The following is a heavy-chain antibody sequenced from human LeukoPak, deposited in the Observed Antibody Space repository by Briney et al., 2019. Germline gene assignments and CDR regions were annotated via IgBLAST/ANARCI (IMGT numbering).Heavy chain of an antibody. CDR3: ARHRSRMEWSLFDY. D-gene: IGHD3-3*01. CDR2: IIPIFGTA. CDR1: GGTFSSYA. V-gene: IGHV1-69*05. J-gene: IGHJ4*02. Sequence: SVKVSCKASGGTFSSYAISWVRQAPGQGLEWMGGIIPIFGTANYAQKFQGRVTITMDESTSTAYMELSSLRSEDTAVYYCARHRSRMEWSLFDYWGQGTLVTVSS.